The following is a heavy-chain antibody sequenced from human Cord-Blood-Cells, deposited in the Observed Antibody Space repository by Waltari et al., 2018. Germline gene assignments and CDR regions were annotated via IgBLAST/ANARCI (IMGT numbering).Heavy chain of an antibody. CDR2: IKQDGSEK. V-gene: IGHV3-7*01. CDR3: ARGGSGWYFDY. CDR1: GFTFSSYW. J-gene: IGHJ4*02. Sequence: EVQLVESGGGLVQPGGSLRLSCEASGFTFSSYWTSWVRQAPGKGLEWVANIKQDGSEKYYVDSVKGRFTISRDNAKNSLYLQMNSLRAEDTAVYYCARGGSGWYFDYWGQGTLVTVSS. D-gene: IGHD6-19*01.